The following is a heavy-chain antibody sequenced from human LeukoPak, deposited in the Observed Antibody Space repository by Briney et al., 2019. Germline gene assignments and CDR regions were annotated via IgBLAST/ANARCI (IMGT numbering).Heavy chain of an antibody. CDR3: ARADLVWGKPYGMDV. J-gene: IGHJ6*02. Sequence: HWASVKVSCKVSGYTFTSYGISWVRQAPGQGLEWMGWISAYNGNTNYAQKLQGRVTMTRDTSTSTVYMELSSLRSEDTAVYYCARADLVWGKPYGMDVWGQGTTVTVSS. V-gene: IGHV1-18*01. CDR2: ISAYNGNT. CDR1: GYTFTSYG. D-gene: IGHD3-16*01.